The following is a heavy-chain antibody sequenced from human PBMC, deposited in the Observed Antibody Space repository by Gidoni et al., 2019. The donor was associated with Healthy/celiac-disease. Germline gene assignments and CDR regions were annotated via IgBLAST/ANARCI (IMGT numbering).Heavy chain of an antibody. V-gene: IGHV3-21*01. J-gene: IGHJ5*02. CDR3: ARDDPVIVGAFDP. Sequence: EVQLVESGGGLVKPGGSLRLSCAASGFTFSSYSMNWVRQAPGKGLEWVSSISSSSSYIYYADSVKGRFTISRDNAKNSLYLQMNSLRAEDTAVYYCARDDPVIVGAFDPWGQGTLVTVSS. CDR2: ISSSSSYI. D-gene: IGHD1-26*01. CDR1: GFTFSSYS.